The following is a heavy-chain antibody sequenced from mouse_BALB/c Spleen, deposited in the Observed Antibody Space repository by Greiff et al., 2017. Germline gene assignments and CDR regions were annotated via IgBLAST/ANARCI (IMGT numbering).Heavy chain of an antibody. CDR1: GFTFSNYT. J-gene: IGHJ1*01. V-gene: IGHV5-12-2*01. CDR3: ARQNHYYGYTYFDV. CDR2: ISNGGGST. Sequence: EVKVVESGGGLVQPGGSLKLSCAASGFTFSNYTMSWVRQTPEKRLEWVAYISNGGGSTYYPDTVKGRFTISRDNAKNTLYLQMSSLKSEDTAMYYCARQNHYYGYTYFDVWGAGTTVTVSS. D-gene: IGHD1-2*01.